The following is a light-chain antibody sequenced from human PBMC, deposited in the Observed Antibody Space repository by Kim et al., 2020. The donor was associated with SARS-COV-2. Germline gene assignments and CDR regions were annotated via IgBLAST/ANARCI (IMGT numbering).Light chain of an antibody. J-gene: IGKJ4*01. CDR2: VES. CDR3: KKDNNWHPLT. V-gene: IGKV3-15*01. CDR1: QRVTSN. Sequence: VSPGERATRHCREIQRVTSNLTCYRQKPGQAPRHLSYVESTRDTGIPDRFSGGGSGKEFPLTISSRKSEDFPVYYCKKDNNWHPLTFGGGPKVE.